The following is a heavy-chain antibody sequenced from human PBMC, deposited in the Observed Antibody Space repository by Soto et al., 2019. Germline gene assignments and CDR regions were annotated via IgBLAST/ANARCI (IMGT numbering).Heavy chain of an antibody. J-gene: IGHJ4*02. CDR3: AKGSDDSSGYHFDY. D-gene: IGHD3-22*01. CDR2: ISYDGSNK. CDR1: GFTFSSYG. V-gene: IGHV3-30*18. Sequence: PGGSLRLSCAASGFTFSSYGMHWVRQAPGKGLEWVAVISYDGSNKYYADSVKGRFTISRDNSKNTLYLQMNSLRAEDTAVYYCAKGSDDSSGYHFDYWGQGTLVTVYS.